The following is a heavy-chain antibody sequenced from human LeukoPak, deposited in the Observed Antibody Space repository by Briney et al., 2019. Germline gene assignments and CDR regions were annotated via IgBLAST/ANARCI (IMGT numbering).Heavy chain of an antibody. CDR1: GGTFSSYA. CDR3: ARVDWNEYYYYYYMDV. Sequence: SVKVSCKASGGTFSSYAVSWVRQAPGQGLEWMGGIIPIFGTANYAQKFQGRVTITTDESTSTAYMELSSLRSEDTAVYYCARVDWNEYYYYYYMDVWGKGTTVTVPS. V-gene: IGHV1-69*05. D-gene: IGHD1-1*01. CDR2: IIPIFGTA. J-gene: IGHJ6*03.